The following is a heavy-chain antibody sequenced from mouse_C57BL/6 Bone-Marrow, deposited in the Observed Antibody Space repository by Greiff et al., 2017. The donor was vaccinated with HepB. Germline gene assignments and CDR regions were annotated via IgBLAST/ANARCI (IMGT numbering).Heavy chain of an antibody. V-gene: IGHV2-4*01. Sequence: QVQLKESGPGLVQPSQSLSITCTVSGFSLTSYGVHWVRQPPGKGLEWLGVIWSGGSTDYNAAFISRLSISKDNSKSQVFFKMNSLQADDTAIYYCAKSYYYGSRGGFAYWGQGTLVTVSA. J-gene: IGHJ3*01. D-gene: IGHD1-1*01. CDR3: AKSYYYGSRGGFAY. CDR2: IWSGGST. CDR1: GFSLTSYG.